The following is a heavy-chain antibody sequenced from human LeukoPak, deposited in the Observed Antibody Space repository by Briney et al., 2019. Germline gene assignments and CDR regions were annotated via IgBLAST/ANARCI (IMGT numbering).Heavy chain of an antibody. CDR1: GYTFTSYD. CDR3: ASWGLGGDTLDY. Sequence: ASVKVSCKASGYTFTSYDINWVRQATGQGLEWMGWMNPNSGNTGYAQKFQGRVTMTRNTSISTAYVELSSLRSEDTAVYYCASWGLGGDTLDYWGQGTLVTVSS. J-gene: IGHJ4*02. CDR2: MNPNSGNT. D-gene: IGHD3-16*01. V-gene: IGHV1-8*01.